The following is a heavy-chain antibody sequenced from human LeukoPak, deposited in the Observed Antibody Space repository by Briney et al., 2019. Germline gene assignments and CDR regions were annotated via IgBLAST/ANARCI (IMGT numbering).Heavy chain of an antibody. Sequence: ASVKVSCKASGYTFTGYYMHWVRQAPGQGLEWMGWINPNSGGTNYAQKFQGRVTMTRDTSISTAYMELSRLRSDDTAVYYCARAPQWFGESKYYMDVWGKGTTVTISS. D-gene: IGHD3-10*01. J-gene: IGHJ6*03. CDR3: ARAPQWFGESKYYMDV. CDR1: GYTFTGYY. V-gene: IGHV1-2*02. CDR2: INPNSGGT.